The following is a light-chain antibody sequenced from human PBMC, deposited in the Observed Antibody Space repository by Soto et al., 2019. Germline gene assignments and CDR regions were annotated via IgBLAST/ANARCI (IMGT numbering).Light chain of an antibody. CDR2: QVS. Sequence: DAVMTQSPLSLPVTLGQPAYISCRSSQSLVYGDANSSFHWFHQRPGQPPRRLIYQVSNRESGVLASFSGSGSATDFTLRIIRVEAEDVGVYYCMQGSHKPPRYTFGQGTKLEIK. CDR1: QSLVYGDANSS. V-gene: IGKV2-30*01. J-gene: IGKJ2*01. CDR3: MQGSHKPPRYT.